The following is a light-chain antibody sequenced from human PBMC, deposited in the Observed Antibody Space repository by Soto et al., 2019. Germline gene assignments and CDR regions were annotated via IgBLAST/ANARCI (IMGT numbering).Light chain of an antibody. Sequence: EIVFTQSPCTLSLSPGGRATLSCRASQSVSRNYVAWYQQKPGQAPRLLIYGASSRASGIPDRFSGSGSGADFTLSITRLEPEDFALYYCQQYGSTPLTFGGGTKVDIK. CDR1: QSVSRNY. CDR3: QQYGSTPLT. V-gene: IGKV3-20*01. J-gene: IGKJ4*01. CDR2: GAS.